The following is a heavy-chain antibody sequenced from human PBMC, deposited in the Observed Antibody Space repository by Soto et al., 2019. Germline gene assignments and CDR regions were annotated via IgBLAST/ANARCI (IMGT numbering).Heavy chain of an antibody. CDR3: ARERLGVVATISPWFDP. CDR1: GVTFSSDF. J-gene: IGHJ5*02. D-gene: IGHD5-12*01. Sequence: SSFKVSFKASGVTFSSDFISWVRQAPVQGLEWMGGIIRIFGTTTYSQKFQDRVTITADKSTSTAYMDLSSLRSEDTAVYYCARERLGVVATISPWFDPWGQGTLVTVSS. V-gene: IGHV1-69*06. CDR2: IIRIFGTT.